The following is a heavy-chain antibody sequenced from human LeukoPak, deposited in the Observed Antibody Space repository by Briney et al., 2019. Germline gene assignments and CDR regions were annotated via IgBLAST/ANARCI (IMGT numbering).Heavy chain of an antibody. D-gene: IGHD1-26*01. CDR3: ATRPGRGATNPFDY. CDR1: GGTFSSYA. V-gene: IGHV1-69*13. Sequence: GASVKVSCKASGGTFSSYAISWVRQAPGQGLEWMGGIIPIFGTANYAQKFQGRVTITADESTSTAYMELSSLRSEDTAVYYCATRPGRGATNPFDYWGQGTLVTVSS. J-gene: IGHJ4*02. CDR2: IIPIFGTA.